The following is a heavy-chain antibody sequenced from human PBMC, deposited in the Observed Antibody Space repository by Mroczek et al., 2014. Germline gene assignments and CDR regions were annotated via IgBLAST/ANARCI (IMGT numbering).Heavy chain of an antibody. CDR3: ARGGDLEWFPDWFDP. CDR1: GGSFSGYY. CDR2: INHSGST. D-gene: IGHD3-3*01. Sequence: QVQLQHGAAGLLKPSETLSLTCAVYGGSFSGYYWSWIRQPPGKGLEWIGEINHSGSTNYNPSLKSRVTISVDTSKNQFSLKLSSVTAADTAVYYCARGGDLEWFPDWFDPWGQGTLVTVSS. V-gene: IGHV4-34*01. J-gene: IGHJ5*02.